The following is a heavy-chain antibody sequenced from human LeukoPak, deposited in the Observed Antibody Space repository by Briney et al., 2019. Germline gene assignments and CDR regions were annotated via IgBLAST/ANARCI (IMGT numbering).Heavy chain of an antibody. V-gene: IGHV3-11*01. CDR2: ISSSGSTI. J-gene: IGHJ6*02. CDR1: GFTFSDYY. Sequence: PGGSLRLSCAASGFTFSDYYMSWIRQALGKGLERVSYISSSGSTIYYADSVKGRFTISRDNAKNSLYLQMNSLRAEDTAVYYCARDGDIVLMVYARREYGMDVWGQGTTVTVSS. CDR3: ARDGDIVLMVYARREYGMDV. D-gene: IGHD2-8*01.